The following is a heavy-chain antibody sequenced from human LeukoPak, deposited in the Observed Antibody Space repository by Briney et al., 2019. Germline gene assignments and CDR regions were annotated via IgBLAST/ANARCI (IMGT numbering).Heavy chain of an antibody. Sequence: GESLKISCKGSGYSFTNYWIGWVRQMPGKGLEWMGIIYPADSDTRYSPSFQDQVTISADKSISTAYLQWSSLRASDTAIYYCARHLLTPGGSYYFDFWGQGTLVTVSS. V-gene: IGHV5-51*01. J-gene: IGHJ4*02. CDR3: ARHLLTPGGSYYFDF. CDR2: IYPADSDT. CDR1: GYSFTNYW. D-gene: IGHD1-26*01.